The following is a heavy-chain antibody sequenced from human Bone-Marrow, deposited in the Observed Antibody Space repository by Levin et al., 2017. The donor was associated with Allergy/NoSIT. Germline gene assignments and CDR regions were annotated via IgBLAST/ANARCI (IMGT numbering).Heavy chain of an antibody. Sequence: PSETLSHTCSVSGGSISSGRYYFTWVRQSAGKGLEWIGRIYTTGSTNYNPSLESRVTISRDTFKKEVYLTLSSVTAADTAVYYCARDRLASLYYYSMDVWGRGTTVIVSS. CDR3: ARDRLASLYYYSMDV. CDR2: IYTTGST. CDR1: GGSISSGRYY. J-gene: IGHJ6*03. V-gene: IGHV4-61*02.